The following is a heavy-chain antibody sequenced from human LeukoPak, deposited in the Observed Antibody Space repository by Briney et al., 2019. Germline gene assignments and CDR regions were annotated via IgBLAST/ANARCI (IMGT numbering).Heavy chain of an antibody. CDR1: GGSFSGYS. J-gene: IGHJ2*01. CDR2: INHSGGT. CDR3: AREEGGYDYWYFDL. Sequence: PSETLSLTCAVSGGSFSGYSWSWIRQPPGKGLEWTGEINHSGGTNFNPSLKSRAILSVDTSKNQFSLKLSSVTAADTAVYYCAREEGGYDYWYFDLWGRGTLVTVSS. V-gene: IGHV4-34*01. D-gene: IGHD5-12*01.